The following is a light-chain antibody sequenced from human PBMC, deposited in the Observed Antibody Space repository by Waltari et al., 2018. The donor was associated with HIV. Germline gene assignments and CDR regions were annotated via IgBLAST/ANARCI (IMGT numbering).Light chain of an antibody. V-gene: IGKV3-15*01. Sequence: VMTQSPATLSVSPGDIATLSCKTSQRISTNLAWYQQKPGQVPRLLIYGASTWATGIPDRFSGSTSGTDFTLTISSLQSEDSAVYYCQQYNNWPFTFGPGTRLEIK. CDR2: GAS. J-gene: IGKJ3*01. CDR1: QRISTN. CDR3: QQYNNWPFT.